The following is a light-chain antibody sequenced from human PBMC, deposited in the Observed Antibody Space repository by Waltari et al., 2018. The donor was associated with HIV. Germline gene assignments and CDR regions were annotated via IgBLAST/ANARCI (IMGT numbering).Light chain of an antibody. CDR2: GAS. CDR1: QKISSY. CDR3: QQSDRSPVT. V-gene: IGKV1-39*01. Sequence: DIQLTQSPPLMSASVGDRVSMTCRSSQKISSYLNWYQQKGGGAPQLLIFGASSLHPGVPSRFGGSGSGTEFTLTISSHRPEDCGTYFCQQSDRSPVTFGQGTR. J-gene: IGKJ5*01.